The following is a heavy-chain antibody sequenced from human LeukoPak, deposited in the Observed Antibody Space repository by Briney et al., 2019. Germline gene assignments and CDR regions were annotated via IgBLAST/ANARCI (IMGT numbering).Heavy chain of an antibody. V-gene: IGHV3-11*01. D-gene: IGHD1-1*01. CDR3: ARATSQGNGAHFAY. J-gene: IGHJ4*02. CDR1: GFTFSNPY. Sequence: GGSLRLSCAGSGFTFSNPYMSWVRQPPGKGLEWVSYISSSGSSTVYADSVKGRFTISRDNAKNLVYLQLNSLRDEDTAVYYCARATSQGNGAHFAYWGQGPLVTVSP. CDR2: ISSSGSST.